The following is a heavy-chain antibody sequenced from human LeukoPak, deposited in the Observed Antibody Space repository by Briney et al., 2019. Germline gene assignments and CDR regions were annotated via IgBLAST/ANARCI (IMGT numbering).Heavy chain of an antibody. J-gene: IGHJ4*02. D-gene: IGHD6-19*01. CDR3: ARSGWYQYYFDY. Sequence: SETLSLTCTVSGGSISSYYWSWIRQPPGKGLEWIGYIYHSGSTNYNPSLKSRVTISVDTSKNQSSLKLSSVTAADTAVYYCARSGWYQYYFDYWGQGTLVTVSS. CDR2: IYHSGST. V-gene: IGHV4-59*01. CDR1: GGSISSYY.